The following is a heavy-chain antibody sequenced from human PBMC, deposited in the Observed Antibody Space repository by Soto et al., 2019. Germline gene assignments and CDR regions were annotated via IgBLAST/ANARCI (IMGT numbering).Heavy chain of an antibody. J-gene: IGHJ4*02. CDR3: ARDFYQSSGYCDY. CDR1: GYTFSNYG. Sequence: QVQLVQSGAEVKKPGASVKVSCKAYGYTFSNYGLSWVRQAPGQGLEWMGWISAYSGNTVYTQRFKGRLTMATDTSTGTAYMELRSLRSDDTAVYYCARDFYQSSGYCDYWGQGTLVTVSS. D-gene: IGHD3-22*01. CDR2: ISAYSGNT. V-gene: IGHV1-18*01.